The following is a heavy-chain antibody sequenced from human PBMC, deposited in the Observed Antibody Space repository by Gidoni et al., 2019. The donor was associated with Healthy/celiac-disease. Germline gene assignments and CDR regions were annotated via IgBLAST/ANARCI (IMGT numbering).Heavy chain of an antibody. V-gene: IGHV1-69*01. CDR1: GGTFSSYA. CDR3: ARERDCAEGYYDSSGYCSAFDI. CDR2: IIPIFGTA. J-gene: IGHJ3*02. Sequence: QVQLVQSGAEVKTPGSSVKVSCKASGGTFSSYALSWVRQAPGQGLEWMGGIIPIFGTANYAQKFQGRVTITADESTSTAYMELSSLRSEDTAVYYCARERDCAEGYYDSSGYCSAFDIWGQGTMVTVSS. D-gene: IGHD3-22*01.